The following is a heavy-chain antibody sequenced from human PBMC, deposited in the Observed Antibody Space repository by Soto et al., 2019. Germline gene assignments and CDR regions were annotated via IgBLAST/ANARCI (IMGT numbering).Heavy chain of an antibody. J-gene: IGHJ3*02. V-gene: IGHV3-74*01. CDR1: GFTLGSYW. D-gene: IGHD1-26*01. CDR2: TNSDGSST. Sequence: EVQLVESGGGIVQPGGSLRLSCAASGFTLGSYWMHWVRQVPGKGPVWVSRTNSDGSSTTYADSVKGRFTMSRDNAKNTLYLQLTSLRVEDTAVYYCARDSGRYLRDAFDIWGQGTMVTVSS. CDR3: ARDSGRYLRDAFDI.